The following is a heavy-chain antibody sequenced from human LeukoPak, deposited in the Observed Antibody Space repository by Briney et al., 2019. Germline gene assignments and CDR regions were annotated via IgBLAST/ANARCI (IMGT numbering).Heavy chain of an antibody. J-gene: IGHJ4*02. CDR1: GFTFSSYA. CDR3: ARESPYYDILTGYPSAGTFDY. Sequence: PGGSLRLSCAASGFTFSSYAMSWVRQAPGGGLEWVSAISGSGDSTYYAASVKGRFTISRDNSKNTLYLQMNSLRAEDTAVYYCARESPYYDILTGYPSAGTFDYWGQGTLVTVSS. V-gene: IGHV3-23*01. D-gene: IGHD3-9*01. CDR2: ISGSGDST.